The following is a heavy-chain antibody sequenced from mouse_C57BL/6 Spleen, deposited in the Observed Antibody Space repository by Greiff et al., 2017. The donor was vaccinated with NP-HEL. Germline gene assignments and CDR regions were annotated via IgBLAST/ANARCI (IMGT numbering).Heavy chain of an antibody. CDR3: ARRGYDYDDGAWFAY. V-gene: IGHV1-47*01. J-gene: IGHJ3*01. CDR1: GYTFTTYP. D-gene: IGHD2-4*01. CDR2: FHPYNDDT. Sequence: QVQLKQSGAELVKPGASVKMSCKASGYTFTTYPIEWMKQNHGKSLEWIGNFHPYNDDTKYNEKFKGKATLTVEKSSSTVYLELSRLTSDDSAVYYCARRGYDYDDGAWFAYWGQGTLVTVSA.